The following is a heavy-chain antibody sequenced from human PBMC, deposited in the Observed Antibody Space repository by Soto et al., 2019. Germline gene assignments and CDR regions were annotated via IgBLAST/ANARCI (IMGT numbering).Heavy chain of an antibody. D-gene: IGHD6-13*01. CDR2: IYYSGST. Sequence: PSETLSLTCTVSGGSISSYYWSWIRQPPGKGLEWIGYIYYSGSTNYNPSLKSRVTISVDTSKNQFSLKLSSVTAADTAVYYCAREGIAAAGKGGNRFDPWGQGTLVTV. J-gene: IGHJ5*02. CDR1: GGSISSYY. CDR3: AREGIAAAGKGGNRFDP. V-gene: IGHV4-59*01.